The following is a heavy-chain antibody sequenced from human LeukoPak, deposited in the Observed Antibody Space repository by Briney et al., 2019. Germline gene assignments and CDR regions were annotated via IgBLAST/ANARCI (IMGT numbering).Heavy chain of an antibody. J-gene: IGHJ4*02. V-gene: IGHV3-48*03. D-gene: IGHD3-10*01. CDR3: AREGTSGFSY. CDR2: ITSIGSTT. CDR1: GFTFRSYE. Sequence: GGSLRLSCAASGFTFRSYEVNWVRQAPGKGLEWVSYITSIGSTTYYADSVKGRFTISRDNAKNSLYLQMNSLRDEDTAVYYCAREGTSGFSYWGQGTLVTVSS.